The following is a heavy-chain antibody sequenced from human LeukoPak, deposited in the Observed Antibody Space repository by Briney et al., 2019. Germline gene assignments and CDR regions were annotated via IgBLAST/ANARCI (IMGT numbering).Heavy chain of an antibody. J-gene: IGHJ4*02. D-gene: IGHD6-13*01. CDR2: ISYDGTTK. CDR1: GFTFSTYS. CDR3: ARGKPGIAAAGTLSPLDY. V-gene: IGHV3-30*04. Sequence: PGGSLRLSCAASGFTFSTYSIHWVRQAPGNGLEWVAVISYDGTTKYYAHTVKGRFTISRDNSKNTLYLQMSSLETEDTAVYYCARGKPGIAAAGTLSPLDYWGQGALVTDSS.